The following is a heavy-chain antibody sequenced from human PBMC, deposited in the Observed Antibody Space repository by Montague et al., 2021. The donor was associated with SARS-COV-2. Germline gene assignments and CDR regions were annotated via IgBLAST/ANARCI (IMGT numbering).Heavy chain of an antibody. V-gene: IGHV4-34*01. CDR1: GGSFSGYY. D-gene: IGHD2-15*01. CDR3: AGGSGCSGGSCYSEWDPYYYYGMDV. Sequence: SETRSLTCAVYGGSFSGYYWSWIRQPPGKGLEWIGEINHSGSTNYNPSLKSRVTISVDTSQNQFSLKLSSVTAADTAVYYCAGGSGCSGGSCYSEWDPYYYYGMDVWGQGTTVTVSS. J-gene: IGHJ6*02. CDR2: INHSGST.